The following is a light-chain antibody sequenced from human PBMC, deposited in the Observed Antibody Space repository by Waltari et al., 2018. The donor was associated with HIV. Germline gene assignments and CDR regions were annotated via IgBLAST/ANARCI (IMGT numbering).Light chain of an antibody. Sequence: TQTPVSLSVTPGQSASISCTSSQSLTHSDGNTYLYWYMQKSGQSPRLLVYEVSNRFSGVSDRFTGSGAGTDFTLKITRVEPGDVGVYYCMQSLLVKYSFGQGTRLEL. J-gene: IGKJ2*01. CDR3: MQSLLVKYS. CDR2: EVS. V-gene: IGKV2D-29*02. CDR1: QSLTHSDGNTY.